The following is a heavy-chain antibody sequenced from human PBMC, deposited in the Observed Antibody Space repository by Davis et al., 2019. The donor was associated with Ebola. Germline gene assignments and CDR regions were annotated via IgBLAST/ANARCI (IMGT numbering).Heavy chain of an antibody. V-gene: IGHV3-23*01. J-gene: IGHJ4*02. D-gene: IGHD3-10*01. CDR2: GGSGGST. CDR3: ACPGSHYGRDY. Sequence: GESLKISCAASGFTFSSYAMSWVRQAPGKGLEWVSTGGSGGSTYYVDSVKGRFTISRDNSKNTLYLQVSSLRAEDTAVYYCACPGSHYGRDYWGQGTLVTVSS. CDR1: GFTFSSYA.